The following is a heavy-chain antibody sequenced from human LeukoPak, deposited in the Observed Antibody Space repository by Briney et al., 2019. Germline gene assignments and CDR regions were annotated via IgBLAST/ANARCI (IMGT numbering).Heavy chain of an antibody. CDR3: AKGTSSGWYYFDY. D-gene: IGHD6-19*01. Sequence: PSETLSLTCIVSGYSITSGYYWGWIRQPPGKGLEWIGSIYHSGDPYYNPSLKSRVTISVDTSKNQFSLKLDSVTAADTAVYYCAKGTSSGWYYFDYWGQGTLVTVSS. CDR2: IYHSGDP. CDR1: GYSITSGYY. V-gene: IGHV4-38-2*02. J-gene: IGHJ4*02.